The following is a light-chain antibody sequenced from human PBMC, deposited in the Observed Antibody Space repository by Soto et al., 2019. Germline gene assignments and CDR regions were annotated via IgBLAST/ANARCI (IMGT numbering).Light chain of an antibody. Sequence: QSVLTQPPSVSGSPGQSVTISCTGTSSDVGGYNYVAWYQQHPGKAPKIMIYDVTERPSGVPDRFSGSKSGNTASLTISGLQDEDEADYYCCSNGGSVEVFGTGTKLTVL. J-gene: IGLJ1*01. CDR3: CSNGGSVEV. CDR1: SSDVGGYNY. V-gene: IGLV2-11*01. CDR2: DVT.